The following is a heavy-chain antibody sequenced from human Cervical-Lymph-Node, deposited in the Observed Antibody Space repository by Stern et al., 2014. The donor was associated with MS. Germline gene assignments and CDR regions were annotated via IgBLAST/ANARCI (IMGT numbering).Heavy chain of an antibody. CDR2: IYRTGST. V-gene: IGHV4-61*02. CDR1: GDSISSGNYY. CDR3: SRGDKIAVPGSEAYYFDS. D-gene: IGHD6-19*01. J-gene: IGHJ4*02. Sequence: QVQLQESGPGLVKPSQTLSLTCTVSGDSISSGNYYWSWIRQPAGKGLEWIGRIYRTGSTNYNPSLRSRVTISVDPSKGQFSLKLSSVIAADTAMYYCSRGDKIAVPGSEAYYFDSWGQGTLVTVSS.